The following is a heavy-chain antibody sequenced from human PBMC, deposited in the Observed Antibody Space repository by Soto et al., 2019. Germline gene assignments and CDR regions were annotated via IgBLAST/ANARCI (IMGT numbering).Heavy chain of an antibody. CDR3: ARRLIHCSGGSCYPEAFDI. J-gene: IGHJ3*02. CDR2: IYPGDSDT. CDR1: GYSLTSYW. V-gene: IGHV5-51*01. Sequence: PGESLKISCKGSGYSLTSYWIGWVRQMPGKGLEWMGIIYPGDSDTRYSPSFQGQVTISADKSISTAYLQWSSLKASDTAMYYCARRLIHCSGGSCYPEAFDIWGQGTMVTVSS. D-gene: IGHD2-15*01.